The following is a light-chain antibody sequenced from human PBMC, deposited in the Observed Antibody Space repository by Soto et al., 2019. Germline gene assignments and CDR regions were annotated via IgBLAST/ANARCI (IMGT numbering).Light chain of an antibody. V-gene: IGKV3-11*01. J-gene: IGKJ2*01. Sequence: EIVLTQSPATLSLSPGEKVTLSCRASQSVSGYLAWYQQKPGQAPRLLICETSNRATGIPASFSGSESGADFTLTISSLEPEYFAVYFCQQRNNWPPVYTFGQGTKLQIK. CDR1: QSVSGY. CDR2: ETS. CDR3: QQRNNWPPVYT.